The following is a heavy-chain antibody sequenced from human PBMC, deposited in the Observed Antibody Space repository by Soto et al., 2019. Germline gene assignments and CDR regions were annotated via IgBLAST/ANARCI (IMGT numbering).Heavy chain of an antibody. CDR3: ARILDTRFLEWPLNDY. J-gene: IGHJ4*02. D-gene: IGHD3-3*01. V-gene: IGHV2-70*11. CDR2: IDWDDDK. Sequence: SGPTLVNPTQTLTLTCTFSGFSLSTSGMCVSWIRQPPGKALEWLARIDWDDDKYYSTSLKTRLTISKDTSKNQVVLTMTNMDPVDTATYYCARILDTRFLEWPLNDYWGQGTLVTVSS. CDR1: GFSLSTSGMC.